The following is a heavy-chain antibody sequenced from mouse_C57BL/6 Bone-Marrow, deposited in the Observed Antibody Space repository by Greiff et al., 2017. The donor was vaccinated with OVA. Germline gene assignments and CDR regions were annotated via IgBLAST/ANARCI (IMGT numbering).Heavy chain of an antibody. CDR1: GYTFTSYW. V-gene: IGHV1-59*01. D-gene: IGHD1-1*01. CDR3: ATHSYGSSYWCFDV. Sequence: QVQLQQSGAELVRPGTSVKLSCKASGYTFTSYWMHWVKQRPGQGLEWIGVIDPSDSYTNYNQKFKGKATLTVDTSSSTAYMQLSSLTSEDSAVYYCATHSYGSSYWCFDVWGTGTTVTVSS. CDR2: IDPSDSYT. J-gene: IGHJ1*03.